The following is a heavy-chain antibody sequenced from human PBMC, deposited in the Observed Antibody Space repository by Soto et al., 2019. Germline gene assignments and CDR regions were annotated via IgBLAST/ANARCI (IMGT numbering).Heavy chain of an antibody. D-gene: IGHD2-21*01. V-gene: IGHV3-11*06. CDR3: VRGGGGGQFDY. Sequence: PGGSLRLSCAASGFSLSDFYMSRIRQAPGKGLEWISYISINSNYREYADSVKGRHTISRDNAKNSLYLQMNSLRGEDTAVYYCVRGGGGGQFDYWGQGTLVSVSS. J-gene: IGHJ4*02. CDR1: GFSLSDFY. CDR2: ISINSNYR.